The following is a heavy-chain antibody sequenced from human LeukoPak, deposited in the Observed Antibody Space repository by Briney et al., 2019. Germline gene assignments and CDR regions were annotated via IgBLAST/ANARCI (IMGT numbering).Heavy chain of an antibody. CDR3: ARDSALGYYGSGSYH. D-gene: IGHD3-10*01. CDR2: INPNSGGT. J-gene: IGHJ4*02. CDR1: GYTFTGYY. Sequence: GASVKVSCKASGYTFTGYYMHWVRQAPGQGLEWMGRINPNSGGTNYAQKFQGRVTMTRDTSISTAYMELSRLRSDDTAVYYRARDSALGYYGSGSYHWGQGTLVTVSS. V-gene: IGHV1-2*06.